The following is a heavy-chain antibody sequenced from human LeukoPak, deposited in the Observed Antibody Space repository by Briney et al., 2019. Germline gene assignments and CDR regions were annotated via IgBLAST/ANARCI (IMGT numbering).Heavy chain of an antibody. Sequence: KPSETLPLTCAVYGGSFSGYYWSRIRQPPGRGLEWIGEINHSGSTNYNPSLKSRVTISVDTSKNQFSLKLSSVTAADTAVYYCALLWFGIDYWGQGTLVTVSS. CDR3: ALLWFGIDY. J-gene: IGHJ4*02. CDR1: GGSFSGYY. D-gene: IGHD3-10*01. CDR2: INHSGST. V-gene: IGHV4-34*01.